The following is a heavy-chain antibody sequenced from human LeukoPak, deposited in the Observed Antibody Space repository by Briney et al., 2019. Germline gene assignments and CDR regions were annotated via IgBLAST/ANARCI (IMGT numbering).Heavy chain of an antibody. J-gene: IGHJ4*02. CDR1: GVTLSNYA. Sequence: GGSLRLSCVASGVTLSNYAMSWARQAPGKGLEWVSGISSSGSGGNTYYADSVKGRFTISRDSSRNTLFLHMNTLRAEDTAVYYCARGMYSSSRYDYWGQGTLVTVSS. D-gene: IGHD6-6*01. V-gene: IGHV3-23*01. CDR2: ISSSGSGGNT. CDR3: ARGMYSSSRYDY.